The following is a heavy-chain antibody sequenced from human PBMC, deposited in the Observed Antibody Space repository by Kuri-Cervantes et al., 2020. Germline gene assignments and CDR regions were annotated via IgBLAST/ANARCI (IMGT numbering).Heavy chain of an antibody. CDR1: GFTFSSYA. D-gene: IGHD3-22*01. Sequence: GESLKISCAASGFTFSSYAMSWVRQAPGKGLEWVSAISGSGGSTYYADSVKGRFTISRDNAKNSLYLQMNSLRDEDTAVYYCARARDSSGLNTLDYWGQGTLVTVSS. CDR3: ARARDSSGLNTLDY. CDR2: ISGSGGST. J-gene: IGHJ4*02. V-gene: IGHV3-23*01.